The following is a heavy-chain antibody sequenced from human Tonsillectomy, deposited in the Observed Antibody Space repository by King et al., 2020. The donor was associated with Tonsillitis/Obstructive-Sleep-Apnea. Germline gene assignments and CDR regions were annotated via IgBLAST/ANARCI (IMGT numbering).Heavy chain of an antibody. Sequence: VQLQESGPGLVKPSHTLSLTCTVSGGSISSGGYYWSWIRQHPGKGLEWIGYIYYSGTTYYNPSLKSRVTISLDTSKNQFSLKLSSVTAAHTAFYYCARGDDYDNYLDYWGQGTPVTVSS. CDR2: IYYSGTT. J-gene: IGHJ4*02. D-gene: IGHD4-17*01. CDR3: ARGDDYDNYLDY. V-gene: IGHV4-31*03. CDR1: GGSISSGGYY.